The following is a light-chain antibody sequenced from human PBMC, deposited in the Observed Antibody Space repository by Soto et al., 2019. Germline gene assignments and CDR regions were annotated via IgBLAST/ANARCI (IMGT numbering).Light chain of an antibody. V-gene: IGKV1-6*01. CDR3: LQDYRYPLT. Sequence: AIQMTQSPSSLSASVGDRVTITCRASQGIRNDLGWYQQKPGKAPKLLIYAASSLQSGVPARFSGSGSGTEFTLTISSLQSEDFAAYYCLQDYRYPLTFGGGTKVDIK. CDR2: AAS. J-gene: IGKJ4*01. CDR1: QGIRND.